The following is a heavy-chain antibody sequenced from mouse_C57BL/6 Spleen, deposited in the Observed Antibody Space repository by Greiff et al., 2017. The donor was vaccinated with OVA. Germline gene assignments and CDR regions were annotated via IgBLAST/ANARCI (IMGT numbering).Heavy chain of an antibody. J-gene: IGHJ2*01. CDR2: IDPSDSYT. CDR3: ARRFDYYGSSYEDYFDY. Sequence: VQLQQSGAELVMPGASVKLSCKASGYTFTSYWMHWVKQRPGQGLEWIGEIDPSDSYTNYNQKFKGKSTLTVDKSSSTAYMQLSSLTSEDSAVYDCARRFDYYGSSYEDYFDYWGQGTTLTVSS. V-gene: IGHV1-69*01. CDR1: GYTFTSYW. D-gene: IGHD1-1*01.